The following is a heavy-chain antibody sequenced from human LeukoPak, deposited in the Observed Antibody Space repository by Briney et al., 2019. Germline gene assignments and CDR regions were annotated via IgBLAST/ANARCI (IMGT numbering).Heavy chain of an antibody. CDR3: ARVYSNYDPAAMDV. Sequence: GGSLRLSCAASGFTFSTYEMNWVRQAPGKGLEWVSYISSSGSPIYYADSVEGRFTISRDNAKNSLYLQMSSLRAEDTAMYYCARVYSNYDPAAMDVWGQGTTVTVSS. V-gene: IGHV3-48*03. J-gene: IGHJ6*02. CDR1: GFTFSTYE. D-gene: IGHD4-11*01. CDR2: ISSSGSPI.